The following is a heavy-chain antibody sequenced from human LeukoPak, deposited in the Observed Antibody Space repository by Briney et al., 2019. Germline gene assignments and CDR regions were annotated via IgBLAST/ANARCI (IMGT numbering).Heavy chain of an antibody. CDR1: GGSVTSSSFY. J-gene: IGHJ3*02. V-gene: IGHV4-39*07. D-gene: IGHD2-2*01. CDR2: INYRGIT. CDR3: AKSGPAAGRPDAFDI. Sequence: SETLSLTCTLSGGSVTSSSFYWAWIRQPPGKGLECIGTINYRGITYYNSPLKCRVTISVDTSKNQFSLKLNSVTAADTAVYFCAKSGPAAGRPDAFDIWGQGTMVTVSS.